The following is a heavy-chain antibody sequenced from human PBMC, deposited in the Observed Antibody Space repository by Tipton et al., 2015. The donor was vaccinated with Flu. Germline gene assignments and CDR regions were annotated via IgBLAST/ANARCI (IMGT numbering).Heavy chain of an antibody. Sequence: TLSLTCSVSADSIARPYFSGWNRQPPGKGLEWIGNVRQAGSPYYNSSLRSRLSISLDRPKNQFSLRLTSVTAADTAVYYCARRDYSNYVSEPKNWFEPWGQGTLVPVSS. CDR1: ADSIARPYF. J-gene: IGHJ5*02. D-gene: IGHD4-11*01. CDR2: VRQAGSP. CDR3: ARRDYSNYVSEPKNWFEP. V-gene: IGHV4-38-2*01.